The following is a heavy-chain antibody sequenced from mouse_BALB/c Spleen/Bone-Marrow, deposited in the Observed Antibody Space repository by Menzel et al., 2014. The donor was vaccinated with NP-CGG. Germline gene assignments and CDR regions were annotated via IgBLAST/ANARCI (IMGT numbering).Heavy chain of an antibody. CDR3: ARTYYDYDWFAY. J-gene: IGHJ3*01. CDR1: GYTFTSYW. Sequence: QVQLQQSGVEFVKPGASVKLSCKASGYTFTSYWMHWVKPRPGQGLEWIGEIDPSDSYTKYNQNFKGKATLTVDKSSSTAYMQLSCLTSEDSAVYYCARTYYDYDWFAYWGQGTLVTVSA. CDR2: IDPSDSYT. D-gene: IGHD2-4*01. V-gene: IGHV1-69*02.